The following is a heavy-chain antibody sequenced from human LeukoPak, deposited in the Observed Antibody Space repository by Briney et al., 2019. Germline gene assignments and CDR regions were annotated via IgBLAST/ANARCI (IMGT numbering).Heavy chain of an antibody. CDR2: ISGSGDST. CDR1: GFTFSSYA. V-gene: IGHV3-23*01. D-gene: IGHD6-13*01. Sequence: GGALRLSCSASGFTFSSYAMNWGRQAPGKGVEWVSGISGSGDSTYYADSVTGRFTISRDNSKITVYLQMNSLRAEDTAVYYCTKGQQQYPRSVDYWGQGTLVAASS. CDR3: TKGQQQYPRSVDY. J-gene: IGHJ4*02.